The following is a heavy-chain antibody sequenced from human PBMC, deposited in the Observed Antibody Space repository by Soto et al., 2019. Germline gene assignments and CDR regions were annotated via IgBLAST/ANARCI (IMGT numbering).Heavy chain of an antibody. J-gene: IGHJ5*02. CDR3: AREAVGGGLVRGDHWFDP. Sequence: QVQLVQSGAEVKKPGASVKVSCKTSGYNFTSYGISWVRQAPGQGLEWMGWISGYNGNTNYAQKRKGRVTMTTDTSTSTAYMELRSLRSDDTAVYYCAREAVGGGLVRGDHWFDPWGQGTLVTVSS. V-gene: IGHV1-18*01. D-gene: IGHD3-10*01. CDR1: GYNFTSYG. CDR2: ISGYNGNT.